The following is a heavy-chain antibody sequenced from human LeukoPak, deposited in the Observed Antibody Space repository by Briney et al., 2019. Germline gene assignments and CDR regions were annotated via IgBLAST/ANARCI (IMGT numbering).Heavy chain of an antibody. CDR2: INPNSGGT. D-gene: IGHD3-3*01. V-gene: IGHV1-2*02. Sequence: ASVKVSCKASGYTFTGYYMHWVRQAPGQGLEWMGWINPNSGGTNYAQKFQGRVTMTRDTSISTAYMELSRLRSDDTAVYYCAKTIFPHNWFDPWGQGTLVTVSS. CDR1: GYTFTGYY. CDR3: AKTIFPHNWFDP. J-gene: IGHJ5*02.